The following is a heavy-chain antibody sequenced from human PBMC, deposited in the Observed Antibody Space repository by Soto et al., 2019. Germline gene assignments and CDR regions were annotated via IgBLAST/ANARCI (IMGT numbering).Heavy chain of an antibody. CDR2: IYPGDSFA. CDR1: GSSFTYYW. Sequence: GESLKISCQASGSSFTYYWISWVRQLPGKGLEWMGRIYPGDSFADYSPSFRGHVTMSADKSITTAYLQWSSLKASDTAIYYCARQCNSVSCHLEPYWGQGTLVTVSS. CDR3: ARQCNSVSCHLEPY. V-gene: IGHV5-10-1*01. J-gene: IGHJ4*02. D-gene: IGHD1-1*01.